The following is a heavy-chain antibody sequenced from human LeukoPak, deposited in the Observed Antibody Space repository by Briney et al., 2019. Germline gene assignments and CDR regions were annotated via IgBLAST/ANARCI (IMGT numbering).Heavy chain of an antibody. CDR3: AKEGSSSSKIYWYFDL. J-gene: IGHJ2*01. CDR1: GFTFSSYG. V-gene: IGHV3-30*02. D-gene: IGHD6-13*01. Sequence: GGSLRLSCAASGFTFSSYGMHWVRQAPGKGLEWVAFIRCDGSNKYYADSVKGRFTISRDNSKNTLYLQMNSLRAEDTAVYYCAKEGSSSSKIYWYFDLWGRGTLVTISS. CDR2: IRCDGSNK.